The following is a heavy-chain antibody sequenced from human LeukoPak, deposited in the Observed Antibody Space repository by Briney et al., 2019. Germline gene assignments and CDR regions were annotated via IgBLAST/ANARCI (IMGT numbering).Heavy chain of an antibody. J-gene: IGHJ3*01. Sequence: GGSLRLSCAASGFTFSSYAMSWVRQAPGKGLEWVSTIRGSDGITYYADSVKGRFAISRDNSKNTLYLQMNSLRAEDTAVYYCAKRCVRGWSTDAFDFWGQGTMVTVSS. CDR2: IRGSDGIT. CDR1: GFTFSSYA. V-gene: IGHV3-23*01. CDR3: AKRCVRGWSTDAFDF. D-gene: IGHD6-19*01.